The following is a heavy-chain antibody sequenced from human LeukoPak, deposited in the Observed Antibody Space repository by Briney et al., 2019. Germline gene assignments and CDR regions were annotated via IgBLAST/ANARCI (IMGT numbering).Heavy chain of an antibody. J-gene: IGHJ6*03. V-gene: IGHV1-2*02. D-gene: IGHD2-15*01. CDR1: GYTFTGYY. CDR3: ARDLGPRRYCSGGSCYFAPDHPTGYYYMDV. CDR2: INPNSGGT. Sequence: GASVKVSCKASGYTFTGYYMHWVRQAPGQGLEWMGWINPNSGGTNYAQKFQGRVTMTRDTSISTAYMELSRLRSDDTAVYYCARDLGPRRYCSGGSCYFAPDHPTGYYYMDVWGKGTTVTVSS.